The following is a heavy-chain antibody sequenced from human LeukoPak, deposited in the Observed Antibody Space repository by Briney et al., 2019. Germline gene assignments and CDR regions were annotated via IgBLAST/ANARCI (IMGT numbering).Heavy chain of an antibody. D-gene: IGHD3-9*01. CDR2: IIPIFGTA. J-gene: IGHJ5*02. Sequence: GASVNVSCKASGGTFSSYAISWVRQAPGQGLEWMGGIIPIFGTANYAQKFQGRVTMTRDTSTSTVYMELSSLRSEDTAVYYCARLSYDILTGYARRNWFDPWGQGTLVTVSS. V-gene: IGHV1-69*05. CDR3: ARLSYDILTGYARRNWFDP. CDR1: GGTFSSYA.